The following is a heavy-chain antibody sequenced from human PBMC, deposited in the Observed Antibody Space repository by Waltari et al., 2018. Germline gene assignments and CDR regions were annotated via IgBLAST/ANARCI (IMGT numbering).Heavy chain of an antibody. CDR2: IYYSGST. V-gene: IGHV4-59*01. D-gene: IGHD3-22*01. J-gene: IGHJ6*03. CDR1: GGSISSYY. CDR3: AREMGEQYYDSSDYYMDV. Sequence: QVQLQESGPGLVKPSETLSLTCTVSGGSISSYYWSWLRQPPGKGLEWIGYIYYSGSTNYNPSLKSRVTISVDTSKNQFSLKLSSVTAADTAVYYCAREMGEQYYDSSDYYMDVWGKGTTVTVSS.